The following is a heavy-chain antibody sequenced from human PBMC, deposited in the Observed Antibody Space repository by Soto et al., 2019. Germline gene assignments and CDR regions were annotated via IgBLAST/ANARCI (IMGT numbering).Heavy chain of an antibody. CDR3: ARDPVGATDGYYYGMDV. J-gene: IGHJ6*02. CDR1: GGSISSGDYY. Sequence: QSLTCTVSGGSISSGDYYWSWIRQPPGKGLEWIGYIYYSGSTYYNPSLKSRVTISVDTSKNQFSLKLSSVTAADTAVYYCARDPVGATDGYYYGMDVWGQGTTVTVSS. D-gene: IGHD1-26*01. V-gene: IGHV4-30-4*01. CDR2: IYYSGST.